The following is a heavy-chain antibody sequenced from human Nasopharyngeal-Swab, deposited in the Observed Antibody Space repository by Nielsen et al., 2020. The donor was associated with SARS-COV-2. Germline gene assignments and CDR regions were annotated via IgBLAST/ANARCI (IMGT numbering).Heavy chain of an antibody. CDR2: IIPIFGTA. CDR3: ARRPTTVTTWWFDP. J-gene: IGHJ5*02. D-gene: IGHD4-11*01. V-gene: IGHV1-69*13. Sequence: SVKVSCKASGYTFTSYAISWVRQAPGQGLEWMGGIIPIFGTANYAQKFQGRVTITADESTSTAYMELSSLRSEDTAVYYCARRPTTVTTWWFDPWGQGTLVTVSS. CDR1: GYTFTSYA.